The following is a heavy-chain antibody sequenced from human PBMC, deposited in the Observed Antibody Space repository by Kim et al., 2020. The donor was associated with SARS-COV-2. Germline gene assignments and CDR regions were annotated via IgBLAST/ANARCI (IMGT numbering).Heavy chain of an antibody. D-gene: IGHD6-19*01. CDR1: GGALSGYY. Sequence: SETLSLTCAVYGGALSGYYWGWIRQPPGKGLEWIGEISHTGNTIYNPSLKSRVTISVDTSKNQFSLNMDSVTAADTAVYFCARGAYSQWPSGVFEYWGQG. CDR3: ARGAYSQWPSGVFEY. J-gene: IGHJ4*02. V-gene: IGHV4-34*01. CDR2: ISHTGNT.